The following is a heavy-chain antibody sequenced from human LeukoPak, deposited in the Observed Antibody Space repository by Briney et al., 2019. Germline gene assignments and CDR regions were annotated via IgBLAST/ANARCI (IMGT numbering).Heavy chain of an antibody. V-gene: IGHV5-51*01. Sequence: GESLKISCKGSGYSFTSYWIGWVRQMPRKGLEWMGIIYPGDSDTRYSPSFQGQVTISADKSISTAYLQWSSLKASDTAMYYCARNNVNTYYYYYGMDVWGQGTTVTVSS. J-gene: IGHJ6*02. D-gene: IGHD1-14*01. CDR1: GYSFTSYW. CDR2: IYPGDSDT. CDR3: ARNNVNTYYYYYGMDV.